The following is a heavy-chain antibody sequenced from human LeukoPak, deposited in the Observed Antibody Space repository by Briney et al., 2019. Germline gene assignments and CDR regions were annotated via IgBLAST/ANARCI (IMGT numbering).Heavy chain of an antibody. CDR2: LSASGDYT. D-gene: IGHD5-24*01. Sequence: PGGSLRLSCAGSGFTFSTYDMGWVRQDPGTGLEWVSALSASGDYTESADSVKGRFNISRDNSQNTLFLQMNSLRAEDTTVYYCAKKPTTIKFPFDNWGQGTLVTVSP. CDR3: AKKPTTIKFPFDN. J-gene: IGHJ4*02. V-gene: IGHV3-23*01. CDR1: GFTFSTYD.